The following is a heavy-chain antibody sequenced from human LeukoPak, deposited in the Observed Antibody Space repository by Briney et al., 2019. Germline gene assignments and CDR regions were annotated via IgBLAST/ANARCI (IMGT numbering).Heavy chain of an antibody. V-gene: IGHV4-59*11. J-gene: IGHJ3*02. Sequence: SETLSLTCTVSGGSISSHYWSWIRQPPGKGLEWIGYIYYSGSTNYNPSPKSRVTISVDTSKNQFSLKLSSVTAADTAVYYCAAQLEIAFDIWGQGTMVTVSS. CDR2: IYYSGST. D-gene: IGHD2-2*01. CDR1: GGSISSHY. CDR3: AAQLEIAFDI.